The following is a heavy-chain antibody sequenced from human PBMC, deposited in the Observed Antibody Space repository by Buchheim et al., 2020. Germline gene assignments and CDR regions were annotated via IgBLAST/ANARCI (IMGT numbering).Heavy chain of an antibody. J-gene: IGHJ1*01. D-gene: IGHD2-2*02. V-gene: IGHV4-34*01. CDR2: INHSGST. CDR3: ARGGYCSSTSCYRLKTRGRLAEYFQH. CDR1: GGSFSGYY. Sequence: QVQLQQWGAGLLKPSETLSLTCAVYGGSFSGYYWSWIRQPPGKGLEWIGEINHSGSTNYNPSLKSRVTISVDTSKNQFSLKLSSVTAADTAVYYCARGGYCSSTSCYRLKTRGRLAEYFQHWGQGTL.